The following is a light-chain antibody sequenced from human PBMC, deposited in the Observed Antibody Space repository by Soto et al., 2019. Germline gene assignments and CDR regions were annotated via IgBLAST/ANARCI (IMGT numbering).Light chain of an antibody. V-gene: IGLV2-14*03. CDR3: SSYTSIDTGV. J-gene: IGLJ1*01. CDR2: DVS. Sequence: QSALTQPASVSGSPGQSITITCTGTSSDVGGYNYVSWYQQHPGKAPKVLISDVSNRPSGISNRFSGSKSGNTASLTISGLQAEDEADYYCSSYTSIDTGVFGTGTKLTVL. CDR1: SSDVGGYNY.